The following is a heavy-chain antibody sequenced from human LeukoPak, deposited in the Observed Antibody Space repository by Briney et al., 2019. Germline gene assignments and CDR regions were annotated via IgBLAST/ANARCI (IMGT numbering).Heavy chain of an antibody. Sequence: SGPTLVNPTQTLTLTCTFSGFSLSTSGVGVGWIRQPPGKALEWLALIYWDDDKRYSPSLKSRLTITKDTSKNQVVLTMTNMDPVDTATYHCAHATSGIAVAGRKYYFDYWGQGTLVTVSS. CDR1: GFSLSTSGVG. J-gene: IGHJ4*02. CDR2: IYWDDDK. D-gene: IGHD6-19*01. V-gene: IGHV2-5*02. CDR3: AHATSGIAVAGRKYYFDY.